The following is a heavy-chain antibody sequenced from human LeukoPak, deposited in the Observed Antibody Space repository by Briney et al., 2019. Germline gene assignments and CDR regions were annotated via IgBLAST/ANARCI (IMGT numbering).Heavy chain of an antibody. V-gene: IGHV3-7*01. D-gene: IGHD2-21*01. Sequence: QTGGSLRLSCAASGFTFSNYWMTWVRQAPGKWLEWVANIKQDGSEKNYVDSVKGRFTISRDNAKNSLDLQMNSLGVEDTAVYFCARDRVMTVLTYCYYFLDDWGEGTPVTVSS. J-gene: IGHJ6*03. CDR3: ARDRVMTVLTYCYYFLDD. CDR2: IKQDGSEK. CDR1: GFTFSNYW.